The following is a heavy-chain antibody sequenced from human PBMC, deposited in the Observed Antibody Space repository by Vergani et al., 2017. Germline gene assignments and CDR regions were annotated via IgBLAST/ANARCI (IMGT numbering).Heavy chain of an antibody. V-gene: IGHV1-2*02. CDR1: GYTFTDYY. Sequence: QVQLVQSGAEVKKPGASVNVSCKASGYTFTDYYLHWVRQAPGQGLEWMGWINPNKGGTNYAQKFQGRVTMTRDTSISTAYVELNRLRSDDTAVYYCARDYGMDVWGQGTTVTVSS. CDR3: ARDYGMDV. CDR2: INPNKGGT. J-gene: IGHJ6*02.